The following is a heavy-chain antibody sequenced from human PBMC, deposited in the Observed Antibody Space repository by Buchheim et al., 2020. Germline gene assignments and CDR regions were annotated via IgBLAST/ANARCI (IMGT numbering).Heavy chain of an antibody. D-gene: IGHD1-1*01. J-gene: IGHJ6*02. CDR1: GFTFNTYN. Sequence: EVQLVESGGGLVKPGGSLRLSCAASGFTFNTYNMNWVRQAPGKGLEWVSSISGSGTYAYYADSVKGRFTVSRDNDKNSLYLRMNSLRAEDAAVYYCARDRSGTIPYYHYGMDVWGQGTT. CDR2: ISGSGTYA. CDR3: ARDRSGTIPYYHYGMDV. V-gene: IGHV3-21*01.